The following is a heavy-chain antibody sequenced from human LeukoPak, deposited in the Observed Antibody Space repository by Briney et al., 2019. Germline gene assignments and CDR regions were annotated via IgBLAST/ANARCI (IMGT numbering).Heavy chain of an antibody. D-gene: IGHD2-21*02. CDR1: GFTFSSYE. V-gene: IGHV3-48*03. J-gene: IGHJ4*02. Sequence: GGSLRLSCAASGFTFSSYEMNWLRQAPGEGLEWVSYISTSGSSIYYADSVKGRFTISRDNAKNSVYLQMHSLRAEDTAVYYCARESIACGGDCYDYWGQGTLVTVSS. CDR2: ISTSGSSI. CDR3: ARESIACGGDCYDY.